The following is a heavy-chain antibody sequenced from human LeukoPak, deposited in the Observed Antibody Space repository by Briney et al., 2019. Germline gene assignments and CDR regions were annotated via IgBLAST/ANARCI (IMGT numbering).Heavy chain of an antibody. V-gene: IGHV3-15*07. J-gene: IGHJ4*02. CDR3: TTDVSSYGDYVYDSSGYYKRLRDY. CDR2: IKSKTDGGTT. Sequence: MPGGSLRLSCAASGFTFSSYWMHWVRQAPGKGLEWVGRIKSKTDGGTTDYAAPVKGRFTISRDDSKNTLYLQMNSLKTEDTAVYYCTTDVSSYGDYVYDSSGYYKRLRDYWGQGTLVTVSS. CDR1: GFTFSSYW. D-gene: IGHD3-22*01.